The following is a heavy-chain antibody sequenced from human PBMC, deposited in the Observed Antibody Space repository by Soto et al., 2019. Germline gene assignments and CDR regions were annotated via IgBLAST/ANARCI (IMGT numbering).Heavy chain of an antibody. J-gene: IGHJ5*02. Sequence: SATLSLTCAVSGSSISSGYYWGWIRQPPGKGLEWIGSIYHSGSTYSYPSFQCRVTISVDTSKNQFSLKLSSVNAADTAVYYCASGSYDSSGYRAHWGDPWGQGTRVTVS. CDR1: GSSISSGYY. CDR2: IYHSGST. V-gene: IGHV4-38-2*01. D-gene: IGHD3-22*01. CDR3: ASGSYDSSGYRAHWGDP.